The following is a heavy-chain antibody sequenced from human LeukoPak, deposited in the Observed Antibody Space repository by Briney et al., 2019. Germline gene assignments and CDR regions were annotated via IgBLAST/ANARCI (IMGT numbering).Heavy chain of an antibody. CDR2: IYPGDSDT. CDR1: GYGFTSYW. Sequence: GGSLKISCKGSGYGFTSYWIGGVGQMPGRGLEWMGIIYPGDSDTRYNPSFQGQVTISADKSISTAYLQWSSLKASDTAMYYCAKGSGFAPTDYWGQGTLVTVSS. CDR3: AKGSGFAPTDY. D-gene: IGHD3-22*01. V-gene: IGHV5-51*01. J-gene: IGHJ4*02.